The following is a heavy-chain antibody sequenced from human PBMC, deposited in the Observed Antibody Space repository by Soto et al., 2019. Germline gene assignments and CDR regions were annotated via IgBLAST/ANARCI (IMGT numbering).Heavy chain of an antibody. CDR3: TSASNYDILTGYYFDY. J-gene: IGHJ4*02. CDR1: GFTFSNAW. D-gene: IGHD3-9*01. V-gene: IGHV3-15*01. CDR2: IKSKTDGGTT. Sequence: GGSLRLSCAASGFTFSNAWMSWVRQAPGKGLEWVGRIKSKTDGGTTDYAAPVKGRFTISRDDSKNTLYLQMNSLKTEDTAVYYCTSASNYDILTGYYFDYWGQGTLVTVSS.